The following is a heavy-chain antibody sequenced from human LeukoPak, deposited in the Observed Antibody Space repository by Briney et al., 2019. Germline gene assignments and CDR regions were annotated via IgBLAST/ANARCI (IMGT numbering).Heavy chain of an antibody. V-gene: IGHV3-30*04. CDR3: ARVSGYYDFWSGYSMFGQFDY. CDR2: ISYDGSNK. Sequence: GGSLRLSCAASGFTFSSYAMHWVRQAPGKGLEWVAVISYDGSNKYYADSVKGRFTISRDNSKNTLYLRMNSLRAEDTAVYYCARVSGYYDFWSGYSMFGQFDYWGQGTLVTVSS. CDR1: GFTFSSYA. D-gene: IGHD3-3*01. J-gene: IGHJ4*02.